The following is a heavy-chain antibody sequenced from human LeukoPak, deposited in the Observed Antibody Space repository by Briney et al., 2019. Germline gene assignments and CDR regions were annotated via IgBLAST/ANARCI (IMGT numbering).Heavy chain of an antibody. D-gene: IGHD3-10*01. J-gene: IGHJ3*01. V-gene: IGHV3-7*03. CDR2: INQDGSDT. CDR1: GFIFNTFW. CDR3: ARDFPGIGRGTFDF. Sequence: PGGSLRLSCAASGFIFNTFWMNWVRLTPGKGLEWVAKINQDGSDTYYVDSVKGRFFVSRDNARNLVYLQMNSLRVDDTAVYYCARDFPGIGRGTFDFWGQGTIIIVSS.